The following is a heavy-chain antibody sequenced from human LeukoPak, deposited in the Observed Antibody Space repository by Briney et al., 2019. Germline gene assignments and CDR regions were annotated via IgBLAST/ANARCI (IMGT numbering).Heavy chain of an antibody. Sequence: GGSLRLSCAFSGLTFSSYAMTWVRQAPGKGLEWVSAVWGGGGSTYYADSVRGRFTISRDNSKNTLYLQMNSLKAEDTAVYYCASDGAKFGALTYYYYYMDVWGKGTTVTVSS. CDR1: GLTFSSYA. CDR2: VWGGGGST. D-gene: IGHD3-10*01. CDR3: ASDGAKFGALTYYYYYMDV. J-gene: IGHJ6*03. V-gene: IGHV3-23*01.